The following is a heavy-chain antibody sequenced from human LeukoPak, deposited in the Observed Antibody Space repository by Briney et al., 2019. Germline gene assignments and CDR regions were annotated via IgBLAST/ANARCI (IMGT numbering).Heavy chain of an antibody. D-gene: IGHD4-23*01. CDR2: ISYDGSNK. J-gene: IGHJ3*02. Sequence: PGGSLRLSCAASGFSFSDAWMNWVRQAPGKGLEWVAVISYDGSNKYYADSVKGRFTISRDNSKNTLYLQMNSLRAEDTAVYYCAREGGGNSVNAFDIWGQGTMVTVSS. CDR1: GFSFSDAW. V-gene: IGHV3-30-3*01. CDR3: AREGGGNSVNAFDI.